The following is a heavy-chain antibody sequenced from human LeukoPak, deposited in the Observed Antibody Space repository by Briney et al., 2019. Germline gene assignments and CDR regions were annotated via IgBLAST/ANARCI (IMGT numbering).Heavy chain of an antibody. V-gene: IGHV3-48*03. J-gene: IGHJ4*02. CDR3: AGASLTYYDILTGYYDY. CDR1: GFTFSSYE. Sequence: PGGSLRLSCAASGFTFSSYEMNWIRQAPGKGLEWVSYISSSGSTIYYADSVKGRFTISRDNAKNSLYLQMNSLRAEDTAVYYCAGASLTYYDILTGYYDYWGQGTLVTVSS. D-gene: IGHD3-9*01. CDR2: ISSSGSTI.